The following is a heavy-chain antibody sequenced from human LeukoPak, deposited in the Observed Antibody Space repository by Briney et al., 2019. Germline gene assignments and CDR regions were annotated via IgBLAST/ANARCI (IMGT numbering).Heavy chain of an antibody. D-gene: IGHD3-9*01. Sequence: PSETLSLTCAVYGGSFSGYYWSWIRQPPGKGLEWIGEINHSGSTNYNPPLKSRVTISVDTSKNQFSLKLSSVTAADTAVYYCARGAARYFDWSPYYFDYWGQGTLVTVSS. CDR3: ARGAARYFDWSPYYFDY. J-gene: IGHJ4*02. CDR1: GGSFSGYY. CDR2: INHSGST. V-gene: IGHV4-34*01.